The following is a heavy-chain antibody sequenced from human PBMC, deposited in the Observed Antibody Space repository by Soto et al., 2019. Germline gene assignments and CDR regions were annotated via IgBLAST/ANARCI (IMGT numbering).Heavy chain of an antibody. D-gene: IGHD3-10*01. V-gene: IGHV3-49*03. J-gene: IGHJ6*02. CDR3: TTFHGSGSPLPPARPVLYYYYGMDV. CDR2: IRSKAYGGTT. Sequence: PGGSLRLSCTASGFTFGDYAMSWFRQAPGKGLEWVGFIRSKAYGGTTEYAASVKGRFTISRDDSKSIAYLQMNSLKTEDTAVYYCTTFHGSGSPLPPARPVLYYYYGMDVWGQGTTVTVSS. CDR1: GFTFGDYA.